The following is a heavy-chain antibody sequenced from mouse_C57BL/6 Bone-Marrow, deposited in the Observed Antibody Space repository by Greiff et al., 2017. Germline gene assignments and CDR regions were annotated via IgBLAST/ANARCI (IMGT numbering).Heavy chain of an antibody. Sequence: VQLVESGAELVRPGASVTLSCKASGYTFTDYEMHWVKQTPVHGLEWIGAIDPETGGTAYNQKFKGKATLTADKSSSTAYMELRSLTSEDSAVYYCTRGDWAWFAYWGQGTLVTVSA. CDR1: GYTFTDYE. J-gene: IGHJ3*01. V-gene: IGHV1-15*01. CDR3: TRGDWAWFAY. D-gene: IGHD4-1*01. CDR2: IDPETGGT.